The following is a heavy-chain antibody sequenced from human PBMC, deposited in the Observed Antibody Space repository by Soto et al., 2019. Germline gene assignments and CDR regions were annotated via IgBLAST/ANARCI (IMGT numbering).Heavy chain of an antibody. CDR1: GGSISSGGYY. D-gene: IGHD3-10*01. Sequence: QVQLQESGPGLVKPSQTLSLTCTVSGGSISSGGYYWSWIRQHPGKGLEWIGYIYYSGSTYYNPSLKSRVTISVDTSKNKFSLKLSSVTAADTAVYYCARVLRSRNYYYMDVWGKGTTVTVSS. CDR3: ARVLRSRNYYYMDV. CDR2: IYYSGST. V-gene: IGHV4-31*03. J-gene: IGHJ6*03.